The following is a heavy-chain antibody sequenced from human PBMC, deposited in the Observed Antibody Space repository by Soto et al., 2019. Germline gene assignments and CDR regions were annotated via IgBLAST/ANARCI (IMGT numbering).Heavy chain of an antibody. Sequence: GGSLRLSCAASGFTFSSYSMNWVRQAPGKGLEWVSSISSSSSYIYYADSVKGRFTISRDNAKNSLYLQMNSLRAEDTAVYYCASRSPGGTDYYYGMDVWGQGTTVTVS. CDR3: ASRSPGGTDYYYGMDV. CDR2: ISSSSSYI. V-gene: IGHV3-21*01. J-gene: IGHJ6*02. D-gene: IGHD1-26*01. CDR1: GFTFSSYS.